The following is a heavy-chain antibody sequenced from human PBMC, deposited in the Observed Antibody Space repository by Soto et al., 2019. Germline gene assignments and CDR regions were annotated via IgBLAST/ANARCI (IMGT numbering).Heavy chain of an antibody. V-gene: IGHV3-30*18. D-gene: IGHD5-18*01. J-gene: IGHJ3*01. CDR2: ISYDGNNK. CDR3: VKGDLDTAVVNSPDAFDF. CDR1: GFIFSDFG. Sequence: QVNLVESGGGVVQPGRSLRLSCEASGFIFSDFGMHWVRQAPGKGLEWVAVISYDGNNKYYAQSVKGRFTISRDNSKNTLFLNMDSLRPEDTAVYHCVKGDLDTAVVNSPDAFDFWGPGTMVTVS.